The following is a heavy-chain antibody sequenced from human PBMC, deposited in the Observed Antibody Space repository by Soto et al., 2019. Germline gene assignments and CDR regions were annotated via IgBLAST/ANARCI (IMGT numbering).Heavy chain of an antibody. D-gene: IGHD3-22*01. Sequence: ASVKVSCKASGGTFSSYAISWVRQAPGQGLEWMGGIIPIFGTANYAQKFQGRVTITADKSTSTAYMELSSLRSEDTAVYYCARVDRYESSGYTSYYFDYWGQGTLVTVSS. CDR2: IIPIFGTA. J-gene: IGHJ4*02. CDR3: ARVDRYESSGYTSYYFDY. V-gene: IGHV1-69*06. CDR1: GGTFSSYA.